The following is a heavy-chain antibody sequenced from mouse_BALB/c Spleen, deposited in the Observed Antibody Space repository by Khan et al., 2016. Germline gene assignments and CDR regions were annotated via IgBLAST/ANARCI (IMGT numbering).Heavy chain of an antibody. CDR2: IWGDGST. D-gene: IGHD2-4*01. J-gene: IGHJ4*01. CDR1: GFSLTGYG. CDR3: AKDKDDYSHAMDY. V-gene: IGHV2-6-7*01. Sequence: QVQLKESGPGLVAPSQSLSITCTVSGFSLTGYGVNWVRQPPGKGLEWLGMIWGDGSTDYTSALKSRLSISKDNSKRQVFFKMNSLQTDDTASYYCAKDKDDYSHAMDYWGQETTVTVSS.